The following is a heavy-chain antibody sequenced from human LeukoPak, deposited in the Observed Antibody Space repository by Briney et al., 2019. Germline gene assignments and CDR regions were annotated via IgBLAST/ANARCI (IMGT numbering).Heavy chain of an antibody. CDR1: GFTLSSYA. CDR3: GRGPTYLGPEF. Sequence: GGSLRLSCVASGFTLSSYAMSWVRQPPGKGLEWVSAINSGGVPFYGDSVKGRFSISRDSSKNTLYLQLDSLRAEDTALYYCGRGPTYLGPEFWGQGTRVTVSS. J-gene: IGHJ4*02. CDR2: INSGGVP. V-gene: IGHV3-23*01.